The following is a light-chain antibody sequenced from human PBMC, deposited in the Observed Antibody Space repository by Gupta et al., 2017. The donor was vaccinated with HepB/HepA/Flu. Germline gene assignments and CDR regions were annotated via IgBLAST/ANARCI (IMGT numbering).Light chain of an antibody. V-gene: IGLV1-44*01. CDR3: AAWDDSLNGVV. Sequence: QSVLTQPPSASGTPGQRVTISCSGSSSNIGSNTVNWYRQLPGTAPKLLIYSNNQRPSGVPDRFSGSKSGTSASLAISGVQSEDEADYYCAAWDDSLNGVVFGGGTKVTVL. J-gene: IGLJ2*01. CDR2: SNN. CDR1: SSNIGSNT.